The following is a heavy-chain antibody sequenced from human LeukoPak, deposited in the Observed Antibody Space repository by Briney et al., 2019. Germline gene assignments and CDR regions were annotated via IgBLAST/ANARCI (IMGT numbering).Heavy chain of an antibody. CDR2: IGSAGET. CDR3: ARDDTLDY. J-gene: IGHJ4*02. V-gene: IGHV3-13*04. Sequence: PGGSLRLSCVASGFTFSSYDMHWVRHAIGKGLEWVSGIGSAGETYYPGSVKGRFTISREDAKNSVYLQMNNLRVGDTAVYYCARDDTLDYWGQGILVTVSS. CDR1: GFTFSSYD.